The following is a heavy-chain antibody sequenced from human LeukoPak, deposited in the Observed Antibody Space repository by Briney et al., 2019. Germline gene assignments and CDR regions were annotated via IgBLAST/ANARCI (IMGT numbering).Heavy chain of an antibody. CDR3: ARDSYYYYGMDV. J-gene: IGHJ6*02. CDR1: GFTFSSYA. CDR2: IRYDGSNK. V-gene: IGHV3-30*02. Sequence: GGSLRLSCAASGFTFSSYAMHWVRQAPGKGLEWVAFIRYDGSNKYYADSVKGRFTISRDNSKNTLYLQMNSLRAEDTAVYYCARDSYYYYGMDVWGQGTTVTVSS.